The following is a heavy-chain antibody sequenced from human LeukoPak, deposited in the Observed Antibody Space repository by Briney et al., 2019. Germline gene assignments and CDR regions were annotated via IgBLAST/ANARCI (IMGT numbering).Heavy chain of an antibody. CDR1: GGSFSGYY. Sequence: PSETLSLTCAVYGGSFSGYYWSWIRQPPGKGLEWIGEINHSGSTNYNPSLKSRVTISVDTSKNQFSLKLSSVTAADTAVYYCARRRQWIRLAIDYWGQGTLVTVSS. J-gene: IGHJ4*02. D-gene: IGHD5-12*01. V-gene: IGHV4-34*01. CDR2: INHSGST. CDR3: ARRRQWIRLAIDY.